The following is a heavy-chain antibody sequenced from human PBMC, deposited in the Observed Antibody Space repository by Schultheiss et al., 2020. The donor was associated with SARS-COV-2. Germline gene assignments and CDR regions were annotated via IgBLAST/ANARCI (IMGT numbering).Heavy chain of an antibody. Sequence: SVKVSCKASGYTFTSYYMHWVRQAPGQGLEWMGGIIPIFGTANYAQKFQGRVTITADESTSTAYMELRSLRSDDTAVYYCARVDYQHNWFDPWGQGTLVTVSS. D-gene: IGHD3-10*01. CDR3: ARVDYQHNWFDP. CDR2: IIPIFGTA. CDR1: GYTFTSYY. J-gene: IGHJ5*02. V-gene: IGHV1-69*13.